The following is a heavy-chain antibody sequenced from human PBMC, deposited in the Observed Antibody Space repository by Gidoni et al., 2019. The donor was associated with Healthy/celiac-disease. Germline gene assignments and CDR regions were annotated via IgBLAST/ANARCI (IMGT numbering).Heavy chain of an antibody. J-gene: IGHJ6*02. D-gene: IGHD6-13*01. CDR1: GFTFSSYG. CDR2: ISYDGSNK. Sequence: QVQLVESGGGVVQPGRSLRLSCAASGFTFSSYGMHWVRQAPGKGLEWVAVISYDGSNKYYADSVKGRFTISRDNSKNTLYLQMNSLRAEDTAVYYCAKDLSSSLYMDVWGQGTTVTVSS. V-gene: IGHV3-30*18. CDR3: AKDLSSSLYMDV.